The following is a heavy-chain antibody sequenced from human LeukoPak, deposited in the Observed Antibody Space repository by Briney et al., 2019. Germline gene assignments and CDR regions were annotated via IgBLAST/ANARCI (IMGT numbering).Heavy chain of an antibody. CDR2: ISRTGGST. D-gene: IGHD1-26*01. V-gene: IGHV3-23*01. Sequence: GGSLRLSCAASGFTFSSHAMSWVRQAPGKGLEWVSAISRTGGSTYYADSVKGRFTISRDNAKNTLYLQMNSLRAEDTAVYYCAKEQVSRGATPPFDYWGQGALVTVSS. CDR3: AKEQVSRGATPPFDY. J-gene: IGHJ4*02. CDR1: GFTFSSHA.